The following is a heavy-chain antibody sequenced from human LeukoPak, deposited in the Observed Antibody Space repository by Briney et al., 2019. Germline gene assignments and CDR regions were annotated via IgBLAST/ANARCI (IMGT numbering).Heavy chain of an antibody. Sequence: GGSLRLSCTASGFTFSIYGMHWVRQAPGKGLEWVAFIRYDGSIKYYADSVKGRFTISRENSKNTLYLQMNSLRAEDTAVYYCAKDLGAGGYFDYWGQGILVTVSS. CDR1: GFTFSIYG. CDR2: IRYDGSIK. CDR3: AKDLGAGGYFDY. J-gene: IGHJ4*02. D-gene: IGHD3-10*01. V-gene: IGHV3-30*02.